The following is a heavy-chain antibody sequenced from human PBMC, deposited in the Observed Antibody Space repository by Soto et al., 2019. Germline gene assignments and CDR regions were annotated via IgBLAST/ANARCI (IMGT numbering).Heavy chain of an antibody. V-gene: IGHV3-23*01. D-gene: IGHD3-3*01. J-gene: IGHJ4*02. CDR3: AKNFWSGSLFDY. CDR2: ISGSGGST. CDR1: GFTFSSYA. Sequence: AGGSLILSCAAAGFTFSSYAMSWVRQAPGKGLEWVSAISGSGGSTYYADSVKGRFTISRDNSKNTLYLQMNSLRAEDTAVYYCAKNFWSGSLFDYWGQGTLVTVSS.